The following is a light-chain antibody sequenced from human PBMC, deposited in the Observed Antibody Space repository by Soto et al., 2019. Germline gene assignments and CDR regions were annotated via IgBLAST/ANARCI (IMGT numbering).Light chain of an antibody. CDR1: ANNIGGYNF. CDR3: SSYAGSNNVI. Sequence: QSALTQPPSASGSPGQSVTNSCTGAANNIGGYNFVSWYQQHPGKAPKLIISEFRERPSGVPDRFSGSKSGNTASLTVSGLQAEDEADYYCSSYAGSNNVIFGGGTKVTVL. V-gene: IGLV2-8*01. J-gene: IGLJ2*01. CDR2: EFR.